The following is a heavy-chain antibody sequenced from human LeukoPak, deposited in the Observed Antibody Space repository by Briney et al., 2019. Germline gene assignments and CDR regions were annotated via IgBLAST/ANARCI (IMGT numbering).Heavy chain of an antibody. CDR3: ARRRGDYGDWNDAFDI. J-gene: IGHJ3*02. V-gene: IGHV3-21*01. D-gene: IGHD4-17*01. CDR2: ISSSRDFI. CDR1: GFTLKTYS. Sequence: GGSLRLSCAASGFTLKTYSMSWVRQAPGKGLEWLSSISSSRDFIQYADSLKGRFTISRDNARNSLYLQMSSLRAEDTAVYYCARRRGDYGDWNDAFDIWGQGTMVTVSS.